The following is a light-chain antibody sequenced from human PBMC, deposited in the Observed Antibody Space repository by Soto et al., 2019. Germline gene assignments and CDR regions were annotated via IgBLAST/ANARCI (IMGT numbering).Light chain of an antibody. CDR2: EVS. CDR3: SSYALAV. Sequence: QSALTQPPSASGSPGQSVTISCTGTSSDVGGYNYVSWYQQHPGKAPKLMIYEVSKRPSGVPDRFSGSKSGNTASLTVSGLQAEDEADYYCSSYALAVFGGGTKVTVL. V-gene: IGLV2-8*01. CDR1: SSDVGGYNY. J-gene: IGLJ2*01.